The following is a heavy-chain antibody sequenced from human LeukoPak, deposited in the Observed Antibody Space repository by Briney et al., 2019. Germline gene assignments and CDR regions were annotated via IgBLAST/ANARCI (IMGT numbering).Heavy chain of an antibody. D-gene: IGHD6-19*01. Sequence: GGSLRLSCAASGLTFSNSAMSWVRQAPGKGLEWVSTLSGSGITTYYADSVKGRFTISRDNSKNTLYLQMNSLRSEDTAVYYCAKGIYSSGWSYFDYWGHGTLVTVSS. V-gene: IGHV3-23*01. CDR2: LSGSGITT. J-gene: IGHJ4*01. CDR1: GLTFSNSA. CDR3: AKGIYSSGWSYFDY.